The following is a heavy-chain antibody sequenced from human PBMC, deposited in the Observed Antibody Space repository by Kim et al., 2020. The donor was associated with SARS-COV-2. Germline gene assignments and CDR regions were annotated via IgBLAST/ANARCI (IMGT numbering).Heavy chain of an antibody. CDR2: ISNTGYYK. CDR1: GFSFSDYF. CDR3: ARAANYNILAGYSNQIFYYGMDV. D-gene: IGHD3-9*01. J-gene: IGHJ6*02. Sequence: GGSLRLSCGVSGFSFSDYFMMWIRQAPGKGLEWLSYISNTGYYKEYADSVKGRFTISRDNARNSLHLQMNSLRAEDTAVYYCARAANYNILAGYSNQIFYYGMDVWGQGTTVTVSS. V-gene: IGHV3-11*04.